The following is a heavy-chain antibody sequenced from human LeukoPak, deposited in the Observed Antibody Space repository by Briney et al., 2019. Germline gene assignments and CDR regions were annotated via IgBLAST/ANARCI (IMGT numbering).Heavy chain of an antibody. D-gene: IGHD3-10*01. CDR3: AKSVLLWFGEVFYFDY. CDR2: ISGSGGST. J-gene: IGHJ4*02. CDR1: GFTFSSYA. Sequence: GGSLRLSCAASGFTFSSYAMSWVRQAPGKGLEWVSAISGSGGSTYYADSVKGRFTISRDNSKNTLYLQMNSLRAEDTAVYYCAKSVLLWFGEVFYFDYWGQGTLVTVSS. V-gene: IGHV3-23*01.